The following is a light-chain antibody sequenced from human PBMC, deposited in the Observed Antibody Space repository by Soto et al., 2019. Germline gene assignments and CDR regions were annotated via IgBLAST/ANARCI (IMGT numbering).Light chain of an antibody. J-gene: IGKJ4*01. CDR2: RTS. V-gene: IGKV3-15*01. Sequence: EIVMTQSPATLSVSPGERATLSCRASQSISSNLAWYQQKPGQAPRLLMFRTSSRATGFPARFSGSGSGTEFNLTISSLQSEDFGVYYCQQYNNWPPATFGGGTKVEIK. CDR3: QQYNNWPPAT. CDR1: QSISSN.